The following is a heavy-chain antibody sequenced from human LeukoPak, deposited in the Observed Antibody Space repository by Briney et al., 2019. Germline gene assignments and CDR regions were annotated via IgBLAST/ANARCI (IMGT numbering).Heavy chain of an antibody. CDR1: GFTFSSYS. CDR3: ARVYSSGWYYFDY. V-gene: IGHV3-21*01. D-gene: IGHD6-19*01. J-gene: IGHJ4*02. Sequence: VTLGGSLRLSCAASGFTFSSYSMNWVRQAPGRGLEWVSSISSTSSYIYYADSVKGRFTISRDNAKNSLYLQMNSLRAEDTAVYYCARVYSSGWYYFDYWGQGTLVTVSS. CDR2: ISSTSSYI.